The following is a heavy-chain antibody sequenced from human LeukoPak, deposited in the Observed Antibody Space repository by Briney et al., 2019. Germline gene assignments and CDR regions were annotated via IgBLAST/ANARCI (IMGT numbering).Heavy chain of an antibody. J-gene: IGHJ5*02. CDR3: ARGVESGARITIFGVVTRYNWFDP. V-gene: IGHV4-4*07. D-gene: IGHD3-3*01. CDR1: GGSISSYY. Sequence: SETLSLTCTVSGGSISSYYWSWIRQPAGKGLEWIGRMYTSGSTNYNPSLKSRVTMSVDTSKNQFSLKMSSVTAADTAVYYCARGVESGARITIFGVVTRYNWFDPWGQGTLVTVSS. CDR2: MYTSGST.